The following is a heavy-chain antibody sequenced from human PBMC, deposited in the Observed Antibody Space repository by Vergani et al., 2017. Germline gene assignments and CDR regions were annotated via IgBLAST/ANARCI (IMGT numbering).Heavy chain of an antibody. CDR1: GFTFSSYG. Sequence: QVQLVESGGGVVQPGRSLRLSCAASGFTFSSYGMHWVRQAPGKGLEWVAVIWYDGGNKYYADSVKGRFTISRDNSKNTLYLQMNSLRAEDTAVYYCARDSSAGKGMDVWGQGTTVTVSS. CDR3: ARDSSAGKGMDV. J-gene: IGHJ6*02. V-gene: IGHV3-33*01. CDR2: IWYDGGNK. D-gene: IGHD6-13*01.